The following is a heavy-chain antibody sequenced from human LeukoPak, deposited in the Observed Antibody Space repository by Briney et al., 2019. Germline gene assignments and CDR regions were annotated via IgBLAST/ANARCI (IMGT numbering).Heavy chain of an antibody. Sequence: SETLSLTCTVSGGSISSGGYYWSWIRQHPGKGLEWIGYIYYSGSTYHNPSLKSRVTISVDTSKNQFSLKLSSVTAADTAVYYCARDQGSGWSNLIFDYWGQGTLVTVSS. D-gene: IGHD6-19*01. V-gene: IGHV4-31*03. CDR2: IYYSGST. CDR3: ARDQGSGWSNLIFDY. CDR1: GGSISSGGYY. J-gene: IGHJ4*02.